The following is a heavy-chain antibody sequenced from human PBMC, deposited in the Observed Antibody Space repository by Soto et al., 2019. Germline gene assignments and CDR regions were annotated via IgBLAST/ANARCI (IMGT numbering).Heavy chain of an antibody. CDR3: ARDYYGSGSPPLGY. J-gene: IGHJ4*02. D-gene: IGHD3-10*01. V-gene: IGHV4-59*01. CDR2: IYYSGST. CDR1: GGSISSYY. Sequence: QVQLQESGPGLVKPSETLSLTCTVSGGSISSYYWSWIRQPPGKGLEWIGYIYYSGSTNYNPALKSRGTLTVDTSENPFSLKLSSVTAADTAVYYCARDYYGSGSPPLGYWGQGTLVTVSS.